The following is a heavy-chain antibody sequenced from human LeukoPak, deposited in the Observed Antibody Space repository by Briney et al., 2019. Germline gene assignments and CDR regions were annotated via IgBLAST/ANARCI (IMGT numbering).Heavy chain of an antibody. V-gene: IGHV4-59*08. CDR1: GGSISSYY. CDR3: ARQNVPWIGEFLKGWFDP. J-gene: IGHJ5*02. Sequence: SETLSLTCTVSGGSISSYYWSWIRQPPGKGLEWIGYIYYSGSTNYNPSLKSRVTISVDTSKNQFSLKLSSVTAADTAVYYCARQNVPWIGEFLKGWFDPWGQGTLVTVSS. CDR2: IYYSGST. D-gene: IGHD3-10*01.